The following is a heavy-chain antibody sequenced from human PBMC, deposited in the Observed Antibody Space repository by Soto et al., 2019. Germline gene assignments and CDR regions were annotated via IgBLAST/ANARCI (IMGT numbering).Heavy chain of an antibody. J-gene: IGHJ6*02. CDR3: ARALGYSGYAGMDV. Sequence: QVQLVQSEGEVKKPGASVKVSCKASGYTFTIYGINWVREAPGQGLEWMGWISPDNGNTNYAQKLQGRVTMTTDTSTSTAYMELRSLRPDDTAVYYCARALGYSGYAGMDVWGQGTTVTVSS. CDR2: ISPDNGNT. D-gene: IGHD5-12*01. V-gene: IGHV1-18*01. CDR1: GYTFTIYG.